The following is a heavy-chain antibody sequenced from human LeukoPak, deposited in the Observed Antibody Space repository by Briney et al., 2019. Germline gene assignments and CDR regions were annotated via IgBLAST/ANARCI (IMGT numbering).Heavy chain of an antibody. CDR2: ISSDSSTI. V-gene: IGHV3-48*04. Sequence: SGGSLRLSCAASGFSFSTYGMNWVRQVPGMGLEWVSYISSDSSTIYYTDSVKGRFTISRDNAKNSLYLQMNSLRVEDTAVYYCASAGTRGKPFDYWGQGTLVTVSS. CDR3: ASAGTRGKPFDY. J-gene: IGHJ4*02. D-gene: IGHD6-13*01. CDR1: GFSFSTYG.